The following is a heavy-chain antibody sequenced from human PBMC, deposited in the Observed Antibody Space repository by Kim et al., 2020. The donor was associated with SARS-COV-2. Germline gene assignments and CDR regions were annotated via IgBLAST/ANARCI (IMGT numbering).Heavy chain of an antibody. CDR3: AREGAGCAFDI. Sequence: TKYSQKIKGRVTITRDTSASTAYMELSSLRSEDTAVYYCAREGAGCAFDIWGQGTMVTVSS. CDR2: T. D-gene: IGHD3-10*01. V-gene: IGHV1-3*01. J-gene: IGHJ3*02.